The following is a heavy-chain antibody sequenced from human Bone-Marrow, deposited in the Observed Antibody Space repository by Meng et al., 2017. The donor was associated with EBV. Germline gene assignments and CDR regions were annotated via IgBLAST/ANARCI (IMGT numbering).Heavy chain of an antibody. Sequence: VQSGGGVKRPGSSGKVSCWTSGGTFNSDAVSWVRQAPGQGLEWMGGLIPMSGAPHYAQKFQGRVTITADESTSTHYMDLSNLRSDDTAMYYCASESGRGFTPDYWGQGTLVTVSS. CDR3: ASESGRGFTPDY. D-gene: IGHD3-10*01. CDR1: GGTFNSDA. CDR2: LIPMSGAP. J-gene: IGHJ4*02. V-gene: IGHV1-69*01.